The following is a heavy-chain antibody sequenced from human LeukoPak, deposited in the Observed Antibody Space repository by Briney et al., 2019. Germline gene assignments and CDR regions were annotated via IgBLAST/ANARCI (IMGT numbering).Heavy chain of an antibody. CDR2: IYPGDSDT. V-gene: IGHV5-51*01. CDR3: ARRLLGYCSGGSCEYYFDY. CDR1: GYRFTSYW. Sequence: GESLKISCKGSGYRFTSYWIGWVRQMPGKGLEWMGIIYPGDSDTRYSPSFQSQVTISADKSISTAYLQWSSLKAPDTAMYYCARRLLGYCSGGSCEYYFDYWGQGTLVTVSS. J-gene: IGHJ4*02. D-gene: IGHD2-15*01.